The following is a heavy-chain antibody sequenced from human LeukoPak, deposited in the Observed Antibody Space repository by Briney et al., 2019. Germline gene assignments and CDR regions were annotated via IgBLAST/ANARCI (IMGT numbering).Heavy chain of an antibody. Sequence: SETLSLTCTVSGGSIRSYYWSRIRQPPGKALEWIGYIYYSGSTKYNPSLKSRATISVDTSKNQFSLKLSSVTAADTAVYYCASGSYYFDYWGQGTLVTVSS. CDR1: GGSIRSYY. D-gene: IGHD1-26*01. V-gene: IGHV4-59*08. J-gene: IGHJ4*02. CDR3: ASGSYYFDY. CDR2: IYYSGST.